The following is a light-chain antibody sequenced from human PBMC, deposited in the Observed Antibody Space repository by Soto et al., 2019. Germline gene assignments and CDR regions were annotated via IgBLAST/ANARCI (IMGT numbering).Light chain of an antibody. CDR3: QQHSNWIT. CDR2: GAS. Sequence: EVMMTHSPATLSVSPGERATLSCRASQSVSSSLAWYQQKPGQAPRLLIYGASTSATGIPARVSGSGSGTEFTLTISSREFADSAVYHCQQHSNWITFGQGTRLEI. V-gene: IGKV3-15*01. J-gene: IGKJ5*01. CDR1: QSVSSS.